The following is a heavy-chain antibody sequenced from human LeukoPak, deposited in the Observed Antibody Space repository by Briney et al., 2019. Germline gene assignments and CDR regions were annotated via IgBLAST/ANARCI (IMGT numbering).Heavy chain of an antibody. CDR2: IYYSGST. J-gene: IGHJ4*02. V-gene: IGHV4-59*08. CDR3: ARYYDSSGYYYFDY. D-gene: IGHD3-22*01. Sequence: PSETLSLTCTVSGGSISSYYWGWIRQPPGKGLEWIAYIYYSGSTNYNPSLKSRVTISVDTSKNQFSLRLSSVTAADTAVYYCARYYDSSGYYYFDYWGQGTLVTVSS. CDR1: GGSISSYY.